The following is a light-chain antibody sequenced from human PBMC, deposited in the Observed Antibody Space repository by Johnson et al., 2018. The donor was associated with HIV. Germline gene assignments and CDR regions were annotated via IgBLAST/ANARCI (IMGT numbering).Light chain of an antibody. CDR3: GTWDSSRTPGGV. J-gene: IGLJ1*01. CDR1: SSNIGKNY. CDR2: DNN. V-gene: IGLV1-51*01. Sequence: QSVLTQPPSVSAAPGQKVTISCSGSSSNIGKNYVSWYQQLPGTAPKLLIYDNNKRPSEIPDRFSGSKSGTSATLGITELQSGDEADYYCGTWDSSRTPGGVFGTGTKVTVL.